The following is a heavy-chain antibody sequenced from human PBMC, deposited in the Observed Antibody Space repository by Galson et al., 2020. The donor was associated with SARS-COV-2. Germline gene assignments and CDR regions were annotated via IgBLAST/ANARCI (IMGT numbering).Heavy chain of an antibody. CDR2: ISYDGSNK. Sequence: TGGSLRLSCAASGFTFSSYGMHWVRQAPGKGLEWVAVISYDGSNKYYADSVKGRFTISRDNSKNTLYLQMNSLRAEDTAVYYCAKDQRSGSYPTSYYYYGMDVWGQGTTVTVSS. J-gene: IGHJ6*02. CDR1: GFTFSSYG. D-gene: IGHD3-10*01. CDR3: AKDQRSGSYPTSYYYYGMDV. V-gene: IGHV3-30*18.